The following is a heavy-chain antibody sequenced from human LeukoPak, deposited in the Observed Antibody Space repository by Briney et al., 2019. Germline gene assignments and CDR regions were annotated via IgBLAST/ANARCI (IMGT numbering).Heavy chain of an antibody. V-gene: IGHV3-66*04. J-gene: IGHJ3*02. CDR1: GFTFSSYN. Sequence: PGGSLRLSCAASGFTFSSYNMNWVRQAPGKGLEWVSVIYSGGSTYYADSMNGRFTIARDNSKNTLYLQMNSLRAEDTAVYYCARHQYYYDSSGPGAFDIWGQGTMVTVSS. CDR2: IYSGGST. CDR3: ARHQYYYDSSGPGAFDI. D-gene: IGHD3-22*01.